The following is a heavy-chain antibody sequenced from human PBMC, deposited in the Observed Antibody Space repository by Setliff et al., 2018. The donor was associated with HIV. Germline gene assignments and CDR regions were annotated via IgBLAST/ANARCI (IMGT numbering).Heavy chain of an antibody. Sequence: ASVKVSCKTSGYSFTTYDINWVRQAAGQGLEWMGWMNPASGDTGSAQKFQGRLTMTRDTSIDTAYMELSSLSSDDSAVYFCARAFVEVTPHYALDVRGQGTTVTVSS. V-gene: IGHV1-8*02. CDR2: MNPASGDT. J-gene: IGHJ6*02. CDR3: ARAFVEVTPHYALDV. D-gene: IGHD2-21*02. CDR1: GYSFTTYD.